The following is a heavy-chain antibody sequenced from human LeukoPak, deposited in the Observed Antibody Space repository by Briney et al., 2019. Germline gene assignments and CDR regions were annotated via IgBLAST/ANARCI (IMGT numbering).Heavy chain of an antibody. CDR1: GYTFTGYY. CDR3: ARVTRGLGNFDY. V-gene: IGHV1-2*02. D-gene: IGHD7-27*01. J-gene: IGHJ4*02. Sequence: ASVTVSCKASGYTFTGYYMHWVRQAPGQGLEWMGWINPNSGGTNYAQKFQGRVTMTRDTSTSTVYMELSSLRSGDTAMYYCARVTRGLGNFDYWGQGTLVTVSS. CDR2: INPNSGGT.